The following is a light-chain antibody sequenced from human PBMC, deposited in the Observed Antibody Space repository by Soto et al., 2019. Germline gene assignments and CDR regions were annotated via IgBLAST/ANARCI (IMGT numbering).Light chain of an antibody. Sequence: QSVLTQPPSVSGAPGQRVTFSCTGSNSNIGAGFDVHWYQHLPGTAPKLLIYANTNSNSNRPSGVPDRFSGSKSGTSASLAISGLQAEDEADYYCQSYDSSLSAWVFGGGTKLTVL. V-gene: IGLV1-40*01. CDR2: ANTNSNS. CDR1: NSNIGAGFD. CDR3: QSYDSSLSAWV. J-gene: IGLJ3*02.